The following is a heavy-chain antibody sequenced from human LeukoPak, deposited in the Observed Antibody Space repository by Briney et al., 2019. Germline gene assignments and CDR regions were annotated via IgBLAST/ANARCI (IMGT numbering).Heavy chain of an antibody. V-gene: IGHV7-4-1*02. CDR3: ARGWLDSSGWFYYFDY. J-gene: IGHJ4*02. CDR1: GYTFTSYA. D-gene: IGHD6-19*01. CDR2: ISTNTGNP. Sequence: GASVKVSCKASGYTFTSYAMNWVRQAPGQGLEWMGWISTNTGNPTYAQGFTGRFVFSLDTSVSTAYLQISSLKAEDTAVYYCARGWLDSSGWFYYFDYWGQGTLVTVSS.